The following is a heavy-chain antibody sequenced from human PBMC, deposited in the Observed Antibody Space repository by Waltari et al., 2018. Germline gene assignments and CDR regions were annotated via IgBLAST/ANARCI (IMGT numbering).Heavy chain of an antibody. V-gene: IGHV1-2*02. CDR3: AREQVYENWFDP. CDR1: GYTFTGYY. CDR2: INPNSGGT. Sequence: QVQLVQSGAEVKKPGASVKVSCKASGYTFTGYYMHWVRQAPGQGLEWMGWINPNSGGTNDAQKFQGSVTMTRDTSISTAYMELSRLRSDDTAVYYCAREQVYENWFDPWGQGTLVTVSS. D-gene: IGHD1-20*01. J-gene: IGHJ5*02.